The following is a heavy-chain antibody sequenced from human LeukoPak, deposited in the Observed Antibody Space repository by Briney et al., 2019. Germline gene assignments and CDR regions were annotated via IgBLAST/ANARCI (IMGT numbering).Heavy chain of an antibody. CDR1: GFTFSSYE. CDR3: ARVGTWIQLWLDY. CDR2: ISSSGSTI. D-gene: IGHD5-18*01. Sequence: XGSLRLSCAASGFTFSSYEMNWVRQAPGRGLEWVSYISSSGSTIYYADSVKGRFTTSRDNAKNSLYLQMNSLRAEDTAVYYCARVGTWIQLWLDYWGQGTLVTVSS. J-gene: IGHJ4*02. V-gene: IGHV3-48*03.